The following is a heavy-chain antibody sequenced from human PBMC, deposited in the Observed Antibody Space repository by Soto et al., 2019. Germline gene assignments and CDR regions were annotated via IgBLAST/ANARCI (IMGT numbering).Heavy chain of an antibody. Sequence: GASVKVSCKASGGTFSSYTISWVRQAPGQGLEWMGRIIPILGIANYAQKFQGRVTITADKSTSTAYMELSSLRSEDTAVYYCARGYCSSTSCLTPRAEYFQHWGQGTLVTVSS. D-gene: IGHD2-2*01. CDR2: IIPILGIA. CDR1: GGTFSSYT. J-gene: IGHJ1*01. V-gene: IGHV1-69*02. CDR3: ARGYCSSTSCLTPRAEYFQH.